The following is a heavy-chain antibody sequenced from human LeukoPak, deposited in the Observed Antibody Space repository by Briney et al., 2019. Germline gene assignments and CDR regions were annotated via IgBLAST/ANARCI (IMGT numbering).Heavy chain of an antibody. CDR1: GYTLTELS. Sequence: ASVKVSCKVSGYTLTELSMHWVRQAPGKGLEWMGGFDPEDGETIYAQKFQGRVTMTEDTSTDTAYMELSSLRSEDTAVYYCAKDPNYDILTGHFDYWGQGTLVTVSS. CDR3: AKDPNYDILTGHFDY. J-gene: IGHJ4*02. V-gene: IGHV1-24*01. CDR2: FDPEDGET. D-gene: IGHD3-9*01.